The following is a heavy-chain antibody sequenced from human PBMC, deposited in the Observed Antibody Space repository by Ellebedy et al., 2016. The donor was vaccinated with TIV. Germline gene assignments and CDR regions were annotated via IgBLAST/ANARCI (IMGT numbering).Heavy chain of an antibody. Sequence: ASVKVSCKASGYSFIVYHLHWVRQAPGQGLEWMGWINPNSGGTNYAQKFQGRVTMTRDTSISTAYMELSSLRYDDTAGYYCAREIGPADGMDVWGQGTTVTVSS. CDR1: GYSFIVYH. J-gene: IGHJ6*02. V-gene: IGHV1-2*02. CDR2: INPNSGGT. CDR3: AREIGPADGMDV. D-gene: IGHD2-21*01.